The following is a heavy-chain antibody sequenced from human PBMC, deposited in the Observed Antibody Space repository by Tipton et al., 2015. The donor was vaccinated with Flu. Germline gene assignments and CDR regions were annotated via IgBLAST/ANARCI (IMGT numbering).Heavy chain of an antibody. CDR1: GYTFTGYY. D-gene: IGHD2-15*01. V-gene: IGHV1-2*02. CDR2: INPNSGGT. Sequence: QLVQSGAEVKKPGASVKVACKASGYTFTGYYMHWVRQASGQGLEWMGWINPNSGGTNYAQKFQGRVTMTRDTSISTAYMELSRLRSDDTAVYYCARGGVVVAATHDAFDIWGQGTMVTVSS. J-gene: IGHJ3*02. CDR3: ARGGVVVAATHDAFDI.